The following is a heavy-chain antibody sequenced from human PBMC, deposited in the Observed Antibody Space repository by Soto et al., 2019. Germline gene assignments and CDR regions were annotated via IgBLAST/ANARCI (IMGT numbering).Heavy chain of an antibody. J-gene: IGHJ6*02. D-gene: IGHD5-18*01. V-gene: IGHV3-30*18. CDR3: AKDSRGYSYGLLYYYYYGMDV. CDR2: ISYDGSNK. Sequence: QVQLVESGGGVVQPGRSPRLSCAASGFTFSSYGMHWVRQAPGKGLEWVAVISYDGSNKYYADSVKGRFTISRDNSKNTLYLQMNSLRAEDTAVYYCAKDSRGYSYGLLYYYYYGMDVWGQGTTVTVSS. CDR1: GFTFSSYG.